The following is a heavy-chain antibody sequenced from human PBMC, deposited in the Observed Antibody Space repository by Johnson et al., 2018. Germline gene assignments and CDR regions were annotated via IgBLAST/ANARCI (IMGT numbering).Heavy chain of an antibody. D-gene: IGHD5-18*01. Sequence: QVQLVQSGAEVKKPGSSVKVSCKASGDTFTGYIINWVRQAPGKGLEWMGGIIPIFGTPNYAQTFQGRVTLTADESTTTAYMELRSLRFEDTAGYYIAKAPAPNTAPHYMDVWAKGTSVTVSS. J-gene: IGHJ6*03. CDR1: GDTFTGYI. CDR3: AKAPAPNTAPHYMDV. V-gene: IGHV1-69*12. CDR2: IIPIFGTP.